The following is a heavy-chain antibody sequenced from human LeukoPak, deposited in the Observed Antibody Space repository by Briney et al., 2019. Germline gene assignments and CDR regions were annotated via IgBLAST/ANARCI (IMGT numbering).Heavy chain of an antibody. Sequence: PSETLSLTCTVSGGSISSYYWSWIRQPPGKGLEWIGYIYYSGSTNYNPSLKSRVTISVDTSKNQFSLKLSSVTAADTAVYYCARVHIAAAGPYYIDYWGQGTLVTVSS. D-gene: IGHD6-13*01. CDR3: ARVHIAAAGPYYIDY. CDR1: GGSISSYY. V-gene: IGHV4-59*01. CDR2: IYYSGST. J-gene: IGHJ4*02.